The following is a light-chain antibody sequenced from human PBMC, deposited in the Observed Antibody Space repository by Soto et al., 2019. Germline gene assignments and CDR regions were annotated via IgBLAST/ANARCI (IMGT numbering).Light chain of an antibody. Sequence: EIVPAQAPATPSVSPGERVTLSCRASQSVSSYLAWYQQKPGQPPRLLIYGASTRATGIPARFSGSGSGTEFTLTISSLQYEDFAVYYCQQYNNWPRTFRQGTKVDIK. V-gene: IGKV3-15*01. CDR1: QSVSSY. J-gene: IGKJ1*01. CDR3: QQYNNWPRT. CDR2: GAS.